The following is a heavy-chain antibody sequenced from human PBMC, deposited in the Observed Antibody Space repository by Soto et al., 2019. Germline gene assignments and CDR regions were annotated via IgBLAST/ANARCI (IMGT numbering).Heavy chain of an antibody. Sequence: SETLSLTSAVYGGSISGYYWSRLRPPPGKGLEWIGEINHSGSTNYNPSLKSRVTISVDTSKNQFSLKLSSVTAADTAVYYCARGSVVLRHEFQHWGQGTLVTVSS. D-gene: IGHD2-15*01. V-gene: IGHV4-34*09. CDR3: ARGSVVLRHEFQH. CDR2: INHSGST. CDR1: GGSISGYY. J-gene: IGHJ1*01.